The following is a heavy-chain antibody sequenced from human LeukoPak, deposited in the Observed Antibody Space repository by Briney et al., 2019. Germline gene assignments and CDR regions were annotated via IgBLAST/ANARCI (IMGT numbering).Heavy chain of an antibody. Sequence: GASVKVSCKGSGYNFSVYYMHWVRQASGPGLEWMGWMDPNSGDTIYAPKFQGRVSMTRDTSITTAYMELSSLTFDDSAMYYCATRGGLTPNTLAMWGHGTMVTVSS. CDR1: GYNFSVYY. J-gene: IGHJ3*01. V-gene: IGHV1-2*02. D-gene: IGHD2-15*01. CDR3: ATRGGLTPNTLAM. CDR2: MDPNSGDT.